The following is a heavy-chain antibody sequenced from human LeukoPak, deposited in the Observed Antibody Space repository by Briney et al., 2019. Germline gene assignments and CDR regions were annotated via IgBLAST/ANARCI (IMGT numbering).Heavy chain of an antibody. V-gene: IGHV3-23*01. CDR1: GFTFSSYA. D-gene: IGHD6-13*01. Sequence: PGGSLRLSCAASGFTFSSYAMSWVRQAPGKGLEWVSAISGSGGSTYYADSVKGRFTISRDNSKNRRYLQMNSLRAEDTAVYSCAKGIANLDYWGQGTLVTVSS. CDR2: ISGSGGST. J-gene: IGHJ4*02. CDR3: AKGIANLDY.